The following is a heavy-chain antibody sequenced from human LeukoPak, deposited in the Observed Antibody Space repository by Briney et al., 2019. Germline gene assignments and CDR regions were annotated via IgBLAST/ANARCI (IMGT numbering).Heavy chain of an antibody. CDR1: GGTFSSYA. CDR3: ARGVIYYYDSSGYYYPAAYTDV. CDR2: IIPIFGTA. V-gene: IGHV1-69*13. Sequence: ASVKVSCKASGGTFSSYAISWVRQAPGQGLEWMGGIIPIFGTANYAQKLQGRVTITADESTSTAYMELSSLRSEDTAVYYCARGVIYYYDSSGYYYPAAYTDVWGKGTTVTVSS. D-gene: IGHD3-22*01. J-gene: IGHJ6*03.